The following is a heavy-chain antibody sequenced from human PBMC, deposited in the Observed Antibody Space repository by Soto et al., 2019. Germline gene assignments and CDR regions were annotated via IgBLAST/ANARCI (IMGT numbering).Heavy chain of an antibody. J-gene: IGHJ5*02. Sequence: VGSLRLSCAASGFTFSHAWMSWVRQAPGKGLEWVGRIKSKADGETKDYGAPVRGRFTISRDDAKDTLYLQMNSLRIEDTAVYYCCVVKRLDQYSTSGYWFDPWGLGTLVTVSS. CDR2: IKSKADGETK. CDR3: CVVKRLDQYSTSGYWFDP. D-gene: IGHD2-15*01. V-gene: IGHV3-15*01. CDR1: GFTFSHAW.